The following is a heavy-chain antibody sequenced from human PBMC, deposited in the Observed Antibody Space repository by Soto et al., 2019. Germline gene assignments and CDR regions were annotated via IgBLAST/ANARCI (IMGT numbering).Heavy chain of an antibody. Sequence: EVQLVETGGGLIQPGESLRLSCAASGFTVSTNYMSWVRQAPGKGLEWVSTIGRGDDKYYADSVKGRFTISRDTSKNTLFLQMNSLRAEDTALYFCAKDGTTGGQHYYGMDVWGQGTTVTVSS. CDR2: IGRGDDK. J-gene: IGHJ6*02. CDR1: GFTVSTNY. CDR3: AKDGTTGGQHYYGMDV. D-gene: IGHD2-15*01. V-gene: IGHV3-53*02.